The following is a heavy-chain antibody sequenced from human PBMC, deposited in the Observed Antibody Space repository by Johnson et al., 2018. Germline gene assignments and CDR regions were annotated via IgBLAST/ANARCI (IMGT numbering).Heavy chain of an antibody. CDR2: IRSKAYGGTT. Sequence: VQLVQSGGGLVQPGRSLRLSCTASGFTCGDHAMSCFRQAPGKGLEWVGFIRSKAYGGTTEYAAPVKGRLTISRDDSKSIAYLQMNSLKTEGTAVYYCTTKGDSRGYTRHDGAEYVQHWGRGTLVTVAS. D-gene: IGHD3-22*01. V-gene: IGHV3-49*03. CDR3: TTKGDSRGYTRHDGAEYVQH. J-gene: IGHJ1*01. CDR1: GFTCGDHA.